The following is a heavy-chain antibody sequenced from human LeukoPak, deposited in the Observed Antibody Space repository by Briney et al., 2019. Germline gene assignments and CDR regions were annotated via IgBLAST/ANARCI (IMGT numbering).Heavy chain of an antibody. J-gene: IGHJ4*02. Sequence: GGSLRFSCAASGFTFNSYAMSWVRQAPGKGLEWVSAISGSAYSTYYADSVKGRFTISRDNSKNTLYLQMNSLRAEDTALYYCAKGYTNKSGWYGDFDYWGQGTLVTVSS. CDR1: GFTFNSYA. V-gene: IGHV3-23*01. D-gene: IGHD6-19*01. CDR2: ISGSAYST. CDR3: AKGYTNKSGWYGDFDY.